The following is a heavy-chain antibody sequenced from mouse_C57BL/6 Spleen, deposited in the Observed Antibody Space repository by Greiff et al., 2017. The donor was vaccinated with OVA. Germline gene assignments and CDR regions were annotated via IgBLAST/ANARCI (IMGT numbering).Heavy chain of an antibody. CDR1: GFTFSDYY. CDR3: ARDHYGSSYWYFDV. J-gene: IGHJ1*03. Sequence: EVKLVESEGGLVQPGSSMKLSCTASGFTFSDYYMAWVRQVPEKGLEWVANINSDGSSTYYLDSLKSRFIISRDNAKNILYLQMSSLKSEDTATYYCARDHYGSSYWYFDVWGTGTTVTVSS. V-gene: IGHV5-16*01. CDR2: INSDGSST. D-gene: IGHD1-1*01.